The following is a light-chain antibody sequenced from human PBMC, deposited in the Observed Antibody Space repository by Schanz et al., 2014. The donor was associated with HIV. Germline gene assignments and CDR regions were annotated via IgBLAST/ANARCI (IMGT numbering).Light chain of an antibody. Sequence: EVVLTQSPATLSLSPGERATLSCRASQSVDNSLAWYQQKPGQAPRLLIYDASNRATGIPARFSGSGSGTEFTLTISSLQSEDFAVYYCQQYNNWPPAWTFGQGTKVEIK. CDR3: QQYNNWPPAWT. J-gene: IGKJ1*01. V-gene: IGKV3D-15*01. CDR2: DAS. CDR1: QSVDNS.